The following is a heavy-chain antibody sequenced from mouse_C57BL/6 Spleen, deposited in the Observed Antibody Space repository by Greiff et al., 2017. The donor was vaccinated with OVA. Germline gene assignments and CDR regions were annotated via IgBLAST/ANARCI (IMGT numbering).Heavy chain of an antibody. V-gene: IGHV1-22*01. CDR2: INPNNGGT. CDR1: GYTFTDYN. D-gene: IGHD2-4*01. J-gene: IGHJ1*03. Sequence: DVQLQESGPELVKPGASVKMSCKASGYTFTDYNMHWVKQSHGKSLEWIGYINPNNGGTSYNKKFKGKATLTVNKSSSTAYMELRSLTSEDSAVYYCARSYDYNWYFDVWGTGTTVTVSS. CDR3: ARSYDYNWYFDV.